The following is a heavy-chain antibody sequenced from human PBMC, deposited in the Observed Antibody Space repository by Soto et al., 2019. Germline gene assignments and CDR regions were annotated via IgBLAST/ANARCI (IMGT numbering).Heavy chain of an antibody. CDR3: ARGFVAVAGYDY. J-gene: IGHJ4*02. CDR2: INPNSGGT. V-gene: IGHV1-2*02. CDR1: GYTFTGHY. Sequence: ASVKVSCKASGYTFTGHYMHWVRQAPGQGLEWMGWINPNSGGTNYAQKFQGRVTMTRDTSISTAYMELSRLRSDDTAVYYCARGFVAVAGYDYWGQGTLVTVSS. D-gene: IGHD6-19*01.